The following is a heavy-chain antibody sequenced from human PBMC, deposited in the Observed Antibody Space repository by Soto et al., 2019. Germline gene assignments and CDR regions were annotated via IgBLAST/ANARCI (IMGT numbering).Heavy chain of an antibody. CDR3: AKALQRGFFYYGMDV. J-gene: IGHJ6*02. CDR1: RFTLSSYA. CDR2: SSGSGIST. V-gene: IGHV3-23*01. D-gene: IGHD6-25*01. Sequence: PVASLTLSCAASRFTLSSYALTCVPHAPGKGLGWGSGSSGSGISTFYADSVKGRFTISRDNSNNTLYLQMNSLRADDTAVYYCAKALQRGFFYYGMDVWGQGTTVTAP.